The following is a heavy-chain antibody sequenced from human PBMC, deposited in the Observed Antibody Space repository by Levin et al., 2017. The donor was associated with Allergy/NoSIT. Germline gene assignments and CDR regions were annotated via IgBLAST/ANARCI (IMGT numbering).Heavy chain of an antibody. CDR3: ARRYCSSTSCLLDY. D-gene: IGHD2-2*01. Sequence: GGSLRLSCAASGFTFSTYEMNWFRRAPGKGLEWVSYISSSGSTIYYADSVKGRFTISRDKAKNSLYLQMNSLRAEDTAVYYCARRYCSSTSCLLDYWGQGTLVTVSS. J-gene: IGHJ4*02. CDR2: ISSSGSTI. V-gene: IGHV3-48*03. CDR1: GFTFSTYE.